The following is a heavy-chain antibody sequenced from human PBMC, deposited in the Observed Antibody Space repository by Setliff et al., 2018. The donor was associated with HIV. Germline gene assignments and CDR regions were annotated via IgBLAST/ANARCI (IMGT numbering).Heavy chain of an antibody. Sequence: PSETLSLTCAVSGFSISNGYYWGWIRQPPGKGLEWIGSIHHSGSTYYNPSLKSRITMSVDTFKKQFSLKLTSVTAADTATYYCARESLNLGESSSNPDASDIWGQGTMVTVSS. V-gene: IGHV4-38-2*02. D-gene: IGHD3-16*02. CDR3: ARESLNLGESSSNPDASDI. CDR2: IHHSGST. CDR1: GFSISNGYY. J-gene: IGHJ3*02.